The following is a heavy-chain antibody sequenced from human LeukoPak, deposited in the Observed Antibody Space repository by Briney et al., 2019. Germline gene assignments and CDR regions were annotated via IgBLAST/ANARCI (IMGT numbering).Heavy chain of an antibody. CDR2: ISSSGSTI. CDR3: AELGITMIGGV. J-gene: IGHJ6*04. Sequence: PGGSLTLSCAPSGLTFSRYEMNWVREARGKALEWVSYISSSGSTIYEANSVKGRFTISRDNAKNSLYLKMNSLRAEDTAVYYCAELGITMIGGVWGKGTTGTISS. D-gene: IGHD3-10*02. V-gene: IGHV3-48*03. CDR1: GLTFSRYE.